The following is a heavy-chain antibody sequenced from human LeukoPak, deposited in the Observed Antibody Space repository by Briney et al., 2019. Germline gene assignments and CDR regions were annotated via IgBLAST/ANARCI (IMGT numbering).Heavy chain of an antibody. CDR2: INQYESEK. J-gene: IGHJ5*02. V-gene: IGHV3-7*01. D-gene: IGHD1-26*01. Sequence: GGSLRLSCAASGFTFSSYWMTWVRQAPGKGLEWVANINQYESEKYYVDSVKGRFTISRDNAKNSLYLQMNSLRAEDTAVYYCARGQGATVPQVGKNWFDPWGQGTRVTVSS. CDR1: GFTFSSYW. CDR3: ARGQGATVPQVGKNWFDP.